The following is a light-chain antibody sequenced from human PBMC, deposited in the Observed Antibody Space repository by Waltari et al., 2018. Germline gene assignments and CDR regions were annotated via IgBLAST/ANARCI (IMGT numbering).Light chain of an antibody. Sequence: QSALTQPASVSGSPGPSVTISCPGTSSSVGGYEFVSWYQQHPGKAPQLFIYDVSNRPSGVSNRFAGSRSGNTASLTISDLQTDDEADYFCSSYTANSLVLFGGGTQVTVL. CDR3: SSYTANSLVL. CDR1: SSSVGGYEF. CDR2: DVS. V-gene: IGLV2-14*03. J-gene: IGLJ2*01.